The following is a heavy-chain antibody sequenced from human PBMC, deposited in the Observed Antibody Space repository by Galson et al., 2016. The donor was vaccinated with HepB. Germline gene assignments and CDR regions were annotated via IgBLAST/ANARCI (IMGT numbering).Heavy chain of an antibody. J-gene: IGHJ4*02. D-gene: IGHD6-13*01. Sequence: SVKVSCKASGGTFSNYAINWVRQAPGQGLEWMGGIISIFGTANYAQKFQGRVTITAGDSTNTAYMELSSLRSEDTAVYYCASALHSTRCSSCFDYWGQGTLVTVSS. CDR2: IISIFGTA. CDR3: ASALHSTRCSSCFDY. CDR1: GGTFSNYA. V-gene: IGHV1-69*13.